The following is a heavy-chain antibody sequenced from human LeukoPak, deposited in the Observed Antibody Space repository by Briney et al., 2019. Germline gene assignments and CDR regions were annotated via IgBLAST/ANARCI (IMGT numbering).Heavy chain of an antibody. CDR2: INHSGNT. CDR1: GGSFSGYY. D-gene: IGHD2-2*01. CDR3: ARDCSSSSCYLDY. Sequence: SDTLSLTCAVYGGSFSGYYWSWVRQPPGKGLEWIGEINHSGNTNYNPSLKSRVTISVDTSKNQFSLKLSSVTAADTAVYYCARDCSSSSCYLDYWSQGTLVTVSS. V-gene: IGHV4-34*01. J-gene: IGHJ4*02.